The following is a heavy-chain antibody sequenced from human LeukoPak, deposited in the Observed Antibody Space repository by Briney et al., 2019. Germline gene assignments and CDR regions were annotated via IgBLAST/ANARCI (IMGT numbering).Heavy chain of an antibody. V-gene: IGHV4-34*01. CDR1: GGSFSGYY. D-gene: IGHD1-7*01. CDR3: ARGVAWNYGNWFDP. CDR2: INHSGST. J-gene: IGHJ5*02. Sequence: PSETLSLTCAVYGGSFSGYYWSWIRQPPGKGLEWIGEINHSGSTNYNPSLKSRVTISVDTSKNQFSLKLSSVTAADTAVYYCARGVAWNYGNWFDPWGQGTLVTVSS.